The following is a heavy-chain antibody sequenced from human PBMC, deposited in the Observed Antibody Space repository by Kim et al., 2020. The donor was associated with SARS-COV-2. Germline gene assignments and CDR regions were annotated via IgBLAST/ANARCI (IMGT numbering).Heavy chain of an antibody. Sequence: SETLSLTCTVSGDSITNTAYFWAWIRQPPGRGPEWIGSVDYTGSTWYNPSVKSRVTISADTSRNQFSLSLSSVTAADTAVYYCARHSSSGSHVWGQGILV. CDR1: GDSITNTAYF. CDR3: ARHSSSGSHV. D-gene: IGHD1-26*01. V-gene: IGHV4-39*01. J-gene: IGHJ4*02. CDR2: VDYTGST.